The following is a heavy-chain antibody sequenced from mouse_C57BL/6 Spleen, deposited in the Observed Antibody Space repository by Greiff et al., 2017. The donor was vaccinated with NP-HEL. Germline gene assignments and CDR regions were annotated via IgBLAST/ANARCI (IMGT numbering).Heavy chain of an antibody. Sequence: QVQLQQPGAELVKPGASVTMSCKASGYTFTSYWITWVKQRPGQGLEWIGDIYPGSGSTNYNEKFKSKATLTVDTSSSTAYMQLSSLTSEDSAVYYCANYYGSTGYFDVWGTGTTVTVSS. CDR3: ANYYGSTGYFDV. V-gene: IGHV1-55*01. J-gene: IGHJ1*03. CDR2: IYPGSGST. D-gene: IGHD1-1*01. CDR1: GYTFTSYW.